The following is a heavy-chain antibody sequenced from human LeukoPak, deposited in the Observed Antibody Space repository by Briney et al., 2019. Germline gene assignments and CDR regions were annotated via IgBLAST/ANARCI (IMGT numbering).Heavy chain of an antibody. CDR2: INEHRSQQ. D-gene: IGHD2-21*02. V-gene: IGHV3-7*01. CDR3: ARAGDFVTFDY. Sequence: ANINEHRSQQKYVASVKGRFPISRDNAKTSLYLQMNSLRAEDTAVYYCARAGDFVTFDYWGQGTLVTVSS. J-gene: IGHJ4*02.